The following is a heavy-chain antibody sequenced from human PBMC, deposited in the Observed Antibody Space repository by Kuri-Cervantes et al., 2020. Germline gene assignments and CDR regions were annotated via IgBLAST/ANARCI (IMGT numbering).Heavy chain of an antibody. J-gene: IGHJ4*02. D-gene: IGHD5-18*01. Sequence: GSLRLSCAASGFTFSSYSMNWVRQAPGKGLEWIGEINHSGSTYYNPSLKSRVTISVDTSKNQFSLKLSSVTAADTAVYYCARGYSYDNRGIDYWGQGTLVTVSS. CDR3: ARGYSYDNRGIDY. V-gene: IGHV4-34*01. CDR2: INHSGST. CDR1: GFTFSSYS.